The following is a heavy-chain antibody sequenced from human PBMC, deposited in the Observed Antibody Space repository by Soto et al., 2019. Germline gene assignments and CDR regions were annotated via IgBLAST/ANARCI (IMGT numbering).Heavy chain of an antibody. CDR2: ITPIFGTA. CDR1: GGTVISYA. V-gene: IGHV1-69*13. Sequence: SVKVSCKASGGTVISYAISWVRQAPGQGLEWMGGITPIFGTANYAQKFQGRVTITADESTSTAYMELSSLRSEDTAVYYCASRHHYYDFWSGYSAYNYYYGMDVWGQGTTVTVS. J-gene: IGHJ6*02. CDR3: ASRHHYYDFWSGYSAYNYYYGMDV. D-gene: IGHD3-3*01.